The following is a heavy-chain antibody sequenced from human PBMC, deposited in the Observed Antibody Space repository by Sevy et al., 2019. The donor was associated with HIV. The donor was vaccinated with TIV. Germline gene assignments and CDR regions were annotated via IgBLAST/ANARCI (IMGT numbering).Heavy chain of an antibody. J-gene: IGHJ4*02. V-gene: IGHV4-39*01. Sequence: SETLSLTCTVPGGSISSSSYYWGWIRQPPGKGLEWIGSIYYSGSTYYNPSLKSRVTISVDTSKNQFSLKLSSVTAADTAVYYCARHVVLGYCSSTSCYTPYYFDYWGQGTLVTVSS. CDR1: GGSISSSSYY. D-gene: IGHD2-2*02. CDR2: IYYSGST. CDR3: ARHVVLGYCSSTSCYTPYYFDY.